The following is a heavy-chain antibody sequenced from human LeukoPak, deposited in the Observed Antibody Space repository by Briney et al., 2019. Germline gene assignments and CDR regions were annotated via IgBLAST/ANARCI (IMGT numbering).Heavy chain of an antibody. J-gene: IGHJ5*02. CDR1: GYSISSGYY. CDR3: ARGWIYDFWSGYFGNWFDP. D-gene: IGHD3-3*01. V-gene: IGHV4-38-2*02. CDR2: IYHSGST. Sequence: SETLSLTCTVSGYSISSGYYWGWIRQPPGKGPEWIGSIYHSGSTYYNPSLKSRATISVDTSKNQFSLKLSSVTAADTAVYYCARGWIYDFWSGYFGNWFDPWGQGTLVTVSS.